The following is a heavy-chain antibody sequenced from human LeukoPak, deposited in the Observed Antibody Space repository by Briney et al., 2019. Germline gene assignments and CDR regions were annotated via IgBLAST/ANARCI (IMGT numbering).Heavy chain of an antibody. J-gene: IGHJ4*02. V-gene: IGHV3-23*01. CDR3: AKAKDRGVINSFDY. Sequence: GGSLRLSCAASEFTFSSYAMSWVRQAPGKGLEWDSAISGSGGSTYYADSVKGRFTISRDNSKNTLYLQMNSLRAEDTAVYYCAKAKDRGVINSFDYWGQGTLVTVSS. CDR1: EFTFSSYA. D-gene: IGHD3-10*01. CDR2: ISGSGGST.